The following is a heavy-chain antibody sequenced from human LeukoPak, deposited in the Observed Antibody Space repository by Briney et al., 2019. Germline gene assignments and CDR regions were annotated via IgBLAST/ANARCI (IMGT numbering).Heavy chain of an antibody. J-gene: IGHJ4*02. CDR3: ARVDGGWALLSHLDS. Sequence: GSLRLSCAASGFTFSDYYMGWIRQAPGKELEWVSYISSSGSTIYYADSVKGRFTISRDNAKNSLYLQMNSLRAEETAVYYCARVDGGWALLSHLDSWGQGTLVTVS. CDR1: GFTFSDYY. D-gene: IGHD3-10*01. V-gene: IGHV3-11*01. CDR2: ISSSGSTI.